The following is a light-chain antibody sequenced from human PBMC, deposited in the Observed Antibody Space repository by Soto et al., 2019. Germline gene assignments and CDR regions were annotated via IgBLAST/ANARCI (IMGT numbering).Light chain of an antibody. Sequence: QSALTQPASVSGSPGQSITISCTGTSSDVGGYNYVSWYQQHPGKAPKLMIYDVSNRPSGVSNRFSGSKSGNTASLTISRLQAEDEADYYCSSYTSSSTLFGTGTKLTVL. J-gene: IGLJ1*01. CDR1: SSDVGGYNY. CDR3: SSYTSSSTL. V-gene: IGLV2-14*01. CDR2: DVS.